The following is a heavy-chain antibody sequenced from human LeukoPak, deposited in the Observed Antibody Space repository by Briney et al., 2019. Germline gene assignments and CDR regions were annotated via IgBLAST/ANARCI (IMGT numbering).Heavy chain of an antibody. CDR3: AKMKAAAGFSAADC. Sequence: GGSLRLSCAASGFTFSSYAMSWVRQAPGKGLEWVAAISGSGGSTYYADSVKGRFTISRDNSKNTLYLQMNSLRAEDTAVYYCAKMKAAAGFSAADCWGQGTLVTVSS. CDR2: ISGSGGST. CDR1: GFTFSSYA. D-gene: IGHD6-13*01. J-gene: IGHJ4*02. V-gene: IGHV3-23*01.